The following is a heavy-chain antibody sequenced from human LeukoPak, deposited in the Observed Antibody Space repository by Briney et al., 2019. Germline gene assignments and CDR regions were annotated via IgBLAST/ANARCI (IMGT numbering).Heavy chain of an antibody. J-gene: IGHJ1*01. CDR3: ASPPEGPYKGPVWAY. CDR1: GFKFDDYG. Sequence: PGGSLRLSCAGSGFKFDDYGMNWVRQVPGKGLEWISAINWNGGSTHYADSVRGRFTISRDNARNSMFLHMNSLRAEDTAVYYCASPPEGPYKGPVWAYWGQGTLVTVSS. V-gene: IGHV3-20*04. D-gene: IGHD3-10*01. CDR2: INWNGGST.